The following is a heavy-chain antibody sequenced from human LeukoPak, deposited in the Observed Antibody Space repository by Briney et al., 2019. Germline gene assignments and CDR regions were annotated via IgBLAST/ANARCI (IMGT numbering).Heavy chain of an antibody. CDR1: GFTFDDYA. CDR2: ISWDGGST. CDR3: AKGSPSSYSNYEYYYYYMDV. J-gene: IGHJ6*03. Sequence: GGSLRLSCAASGFTFDDYAMHWVRQAPGKGLEWVSLISWDGGSTYYADSVKGRFTISRDNSKNSLYLQMNSLRAEDTALYYCAKGSPSSYSNYEYYYYYMDVWGKGTTVTISS. V-gene: IGHV3-43D*03. D-gene: IGHD4-11*01.